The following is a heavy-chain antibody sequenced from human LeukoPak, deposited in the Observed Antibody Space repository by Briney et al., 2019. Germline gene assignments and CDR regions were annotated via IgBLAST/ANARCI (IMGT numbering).Heavy chain of an antibody. CDR2: ISGSGGST. J-gene: IGHJ4*02. Sequence: PGGSLRLSCAASGFTFSSYAMSWVRQTPGKGLEWVSAISGSGGSTYYADSVKGRFTISRDNSKNTLYLQMNSLRAEDTAVYYCAKDGSYAARPWIFDYWGQGTLVTVSS. V-gene: IGHV3-23*01. CDR1: GFTFSSYA. CDR3: AKDGSYAARPWIFDY. D-gene: IGHD6-6*01.